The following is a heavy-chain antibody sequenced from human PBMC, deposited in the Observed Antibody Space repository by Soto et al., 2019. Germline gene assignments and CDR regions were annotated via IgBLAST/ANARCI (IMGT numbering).Heavy chain of an antibody. D-gene: IGHD4-17*01. CDR2: IKSKTDGGTA. CDR3: TTDYGWAFDI. CDR1: GITFSNVR. J-gene: IGHJ3*02. Sequence: GGSLRLSCAGSGITFSNVRMTWVRQAPGTGLEWLGRIKSKTDGGTADYPAAVKGRFTISRDDSKNMLYLQLNSLKPEDTAVYYCTTDYGWAFDIWGQGTMVTVSS. V-gene: IGHV3-15*01.